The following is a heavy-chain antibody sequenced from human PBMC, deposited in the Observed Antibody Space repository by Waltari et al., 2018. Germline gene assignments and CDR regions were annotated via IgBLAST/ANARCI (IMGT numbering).Heavy chain of an antibody. Sequence: EVQLVESGGGWIQPGGSLRLSCAAAGFTASSNEMGWVRQAHGKGLEWVSVIASGGSTYYADSVKGRFTISRNNSKNTLYLQMNSLRAEDTAVYYCARSNYGDFDYWGQGTLVTVSS. CDR1: GFTASSNE. D-gene: IGHD4-17*01. V-gene: IGHV3-53*01. J-gene: IGHJ4*02. CDR2: IASGGST. CDR3: ARSNYGDFDY.